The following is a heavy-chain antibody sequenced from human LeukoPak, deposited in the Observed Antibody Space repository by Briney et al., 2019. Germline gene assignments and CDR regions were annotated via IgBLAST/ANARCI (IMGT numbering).Heavy chain of an antibody. V-gene: IGHV3-30*02. CDR1: GFTFSSYG. CDR2: IWYDGSNK. D-gene: IGHD4-17*01. CDR3: AKEGGAYGEGYYFDY. Sequence: GGSLRLSCAASGFTFSSYGMHWVRQAPGKGLEWVAVIWYDGSNKYYADSVKGRFTISRDNSKNTLYLQMNSLRAEDTAVYYCAKEGGAYGEGYYFDYWGQGTLVTVSS. J-gene: IGHJ4*02.